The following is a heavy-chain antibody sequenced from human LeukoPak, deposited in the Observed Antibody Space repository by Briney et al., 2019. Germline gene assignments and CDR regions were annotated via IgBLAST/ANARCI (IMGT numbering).Heavy chain of an antibody. D-gene: IGHD3-3*01. CDR2: ISGDGGST. CDR3: AKDMTFGVVNLFDY. V-gene: IGHV3-43*02. J-gene: IGHJ4*02. CDR1: GFTFDDYA. Sequence: GGSLRLSCAASGFTFDDYAMHWVRQAPGKGLEWVSLISGDGGSTYYADSVKGRFTTSRDNSKNSLYLQMNSLRTEDTALYYCAKDMTFGVVNLFDYWGQGTLVTVSS.